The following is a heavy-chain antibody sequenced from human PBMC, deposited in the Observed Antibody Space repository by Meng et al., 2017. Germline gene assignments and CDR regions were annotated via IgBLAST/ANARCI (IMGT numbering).Heavy chain of an antibody. V-gene: IGHV4-39*07. CDR1: GGSISSSSYY. CDR2: IYYSGST. J-gene: IGHJ3*02. D-gene: IGHD1-26*01. CDR3: ARDHASYYAFDI. Sequence: SETLSLTCTVSGGSISSSSYYWGWIRQPPGKGLEWIGSIYYSGSTYYNPSLKSRVTISVDTSKNQFSLKLSSVTAADTAVYYCARDHASYYAFDIWGQGTMVTGSS.